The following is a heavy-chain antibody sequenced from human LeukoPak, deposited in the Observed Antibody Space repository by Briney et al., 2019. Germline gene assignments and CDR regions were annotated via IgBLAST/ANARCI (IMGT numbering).Heavy chain of an antibody. CDR3: ILGVAVAGTAGY. Sequence: PGGSLRLSCAASGFTFSGSAMHWVRQASGKGLEWVGRIRSKANGYATAYAASVKGRFTISRDDSKNTAYLQMNSLKTEDTAVYYCILGVAVAGTAGYWGQGTLVTVSS. J-gene: IGHJ4*02. CDR1: GFTFSGSA. D-gene: IGHD6-19*01. CDR2: IRSKANGYAT. V-gene: IGHV3-73*01.